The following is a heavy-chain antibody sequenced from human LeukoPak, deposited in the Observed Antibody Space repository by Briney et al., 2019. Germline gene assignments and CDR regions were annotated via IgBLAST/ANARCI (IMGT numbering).Heavy chain of an antibody. CDR1: GDSISSSNW. CDR2: ISHSGTT. V-gene: IGHV4-4*02. Sequence: ASETLSLTCAVSGDSISSSNWWNWVRQPPGKGLEWIGEISHSGTTLYNPSLRSRVTISIDKSKNQFSLNLNSVTAADTAVYYCARRVAAAEPFVDWGQGTLVTVSS. D-gene: IGHD6-13*01. CDR3: ARRVAAAEPFVD. J-gene: IGHJ4*02.